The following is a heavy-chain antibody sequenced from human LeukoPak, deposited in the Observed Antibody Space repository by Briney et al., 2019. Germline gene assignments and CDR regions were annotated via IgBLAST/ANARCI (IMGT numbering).Heavy chain of an antibody. CDR3: ARDGYGSGSNDY. J-gene: IGHJ4*02. Sequence: PGGSLRLSCEASGFTFNGHWMHWVRQAPGKGLEWVSSISSSSSYIYYADSVKGRFTISRDNAKNSLYLQMDSLRAEGTAVYYCARDGYGSGSNDYWGQGTLVTVSS. CDR2: ISSSSSYI. V-gene: IGHV3-21*01. CDR1: GFTFNGHW. D-gene: IGHD3-10*01.